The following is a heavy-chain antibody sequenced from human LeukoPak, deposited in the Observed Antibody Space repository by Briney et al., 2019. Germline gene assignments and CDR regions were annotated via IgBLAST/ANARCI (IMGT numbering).Heavy chain of an antibody. CDR3: ARSSNLNYFAY. CDR1: GDSVSNNGAS. Sequence: QTLSLTCAISGDSVSNNGASWIWITQSPSRGLQWLGRTYYRPKWSNDYAVSVKSRITLNVDTSKNQFPLHLNSVPPEDTPVYYCARSSNLNYFAYWGQGTQVPVSS. CDR2: TYYRPKWSN. V-gene: IGHV6-1*01. J-gene: IGHJ4*02.